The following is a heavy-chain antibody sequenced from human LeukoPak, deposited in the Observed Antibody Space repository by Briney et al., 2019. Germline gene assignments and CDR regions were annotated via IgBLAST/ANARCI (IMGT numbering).Heavy chain of an antibody. Sequence: PSETLSLTCAVYGGSFSGNYWSWIRQPPGKGLEWIGEINHSGSTNYNPSLKSRVTISVDTSKNQFSLKLSSVTAADTAVYYCASHHPPTYSYLRWSSYFDYWGQGTLVTVSS. CDR1: GGSFSGNY. CDR2: INHSGST. CDR3: ASHHPPTYSYLRWSSYFDY. V-gene: IGHV4-34*01. J-gene: IGHJ4*02. D-gene: IGHD5-18*01.